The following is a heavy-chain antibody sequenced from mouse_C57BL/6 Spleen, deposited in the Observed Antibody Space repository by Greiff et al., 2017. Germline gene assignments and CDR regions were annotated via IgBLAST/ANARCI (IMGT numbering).Heavy chain of an antibody. V-gene: IGHV14-3*01. D-gene: IGHD1-1*01. Sequence: VQLQQSVAELVRPGASVKLSCTASGFNIKNTYMHWVKQRPEQGLEWIGRIDPANGNTKYAPKFPGKATITADTSSNTAYLQLSSLTSEDTAIYYCARDYYDSSGQFAYWGQGTLVTVSA. J-gene: IGHJ3*01. CDR2: IDPANGNT. CDR1: GFNIKNTY. CDR3: ARDYYDSSGQFAY.